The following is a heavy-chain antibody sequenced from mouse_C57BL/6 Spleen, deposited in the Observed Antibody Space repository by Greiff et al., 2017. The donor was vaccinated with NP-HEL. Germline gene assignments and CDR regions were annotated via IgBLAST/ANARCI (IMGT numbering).Heavy chain of an antibody. Sequence: QVQLQQPGAELVKPGASVKMSCKASGYTFTSYWITWVKQRPGQGLEWIGDIYPGSGSTNYNEKFKSKATLSVDTSSSTAYMQLSSLTSEDSAVYYCAREDPTDYAMDYWGQGTSVTVSS. V-gene: IGHV1-55*01. J-gene: IGHJ4*01. CDR3: AREDPTDYAMDY. CDR1: GYTFTSYW. CDR2: IYPGSGST. D-gene: IGHD1-1*01.